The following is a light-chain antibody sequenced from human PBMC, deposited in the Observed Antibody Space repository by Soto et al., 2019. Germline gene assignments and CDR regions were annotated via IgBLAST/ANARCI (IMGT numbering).Light chain of an antibody. V-gene: IGLV1-40*01. CDR1: SSNFGAGYD. CDR2: GNS. Sequence: QSVLTQPPSVSGAPGQRVIISGTGSSSNFGAGYDVHWYQQLPGTAPKLLIYGNSNRPSGVPDRFSGSKSGTSASLAIAGLQAEDEADYYCQSYDSSLSGSVFGGGTKLTVL. CDR3: QSYDSSLSGSV. J-gene: IGLJ2*01.